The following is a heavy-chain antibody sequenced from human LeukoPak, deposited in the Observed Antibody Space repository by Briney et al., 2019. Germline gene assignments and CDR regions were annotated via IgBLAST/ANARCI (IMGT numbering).Heavy chain of an antibody. CDR2: ISHRGST. J-gene: IGHJ5*02. V-gene: IGHV4-59*01. Sequence: SETLSLTCTVSGGSINGYYWSWIRQPPGKAPEWIGYISHRGSTKYNLSLKSRVTMSVDTSKNQFSLKLTSVIAAGTAMYYCARGFEGVAGWFDPWGQGTLVTVSS. CDR3: ARGFEGVAGWFDP. D-gene: IGHD3-16*01. CDR1: GGSINGYY.